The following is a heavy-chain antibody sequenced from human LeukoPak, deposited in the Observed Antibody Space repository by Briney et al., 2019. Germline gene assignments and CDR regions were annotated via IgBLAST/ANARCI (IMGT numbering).Heavy chain of an antibody. CDR3: ARGGATDNY. Sequence: PSETLSLTCTVSGGSISSGDYYWSWIRQPPGKGLEWIGYIYYSGSTYYNPSLKSRVTISVDTSKNQFSLKLSSVTAADTAVYYWARGGATDNYGAQEPLVTVPS. CDR1: GGSISSGDYY. CDR2: IYYSGST. V-gene: IGHV4-30-4*08. J-gene: IGHJ4*02. D-gene: IGHD1-26*01.